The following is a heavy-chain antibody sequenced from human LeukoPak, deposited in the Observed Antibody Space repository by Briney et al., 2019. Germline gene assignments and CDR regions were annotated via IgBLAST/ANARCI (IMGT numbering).Heavy chain of an antibody. J-gene: IGHJ4*02. Sequence: SETLSLTCTVSGGSITSNIFYWNWIRQHPGKGLEWIGYIYYTGDTFYNPSLKSRVMISLDTSENQFSLKMSSVTAADTAMYYCEKVGGNSNSWGQGTLVTVSS. CDR1: GGSITSNIFY. D-gene: IGHD4-23*01. V-gene: IGHV4-31*03. CDR2: IYYTGDT. CDR3: EKVGGNSNS.